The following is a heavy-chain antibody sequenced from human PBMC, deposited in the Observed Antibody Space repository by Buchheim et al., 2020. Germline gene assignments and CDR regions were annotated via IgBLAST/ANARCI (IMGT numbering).Heavy chain of an antibody. CDR3: AREIRIAAAGTGTFDY. D-gene: IGHD6-13*01. Sequence: EVQLVESGGGLVQPGGSLRLSCAASGFTFNRYSMNWVRQAPGKGLEWVSYISGSSSPIYYADSVKGRFTISRDNAQNLLYLQMNSLRVEDMAVYYCAREIRIAAAGTGTFDYWGQGTL. CDR1: GFTFNRYS. V-gene: IGHV3-48*01. J-gene: IGHJ4*02. CDR2: ISGSSSPI.